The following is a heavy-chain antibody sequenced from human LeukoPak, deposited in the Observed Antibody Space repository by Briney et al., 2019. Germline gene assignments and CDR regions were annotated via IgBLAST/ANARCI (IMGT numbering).Heavy chain of an antibody. Sequence: APVKVSCKASGYTFTSYYMHWVRQAPGQGLEWMGIINPSGGSTSYAQKFQGRVTMTRNTSISTAYMELSSLRSEDTAVYYCARVWGSYRYPFNYWGQRTLVTVSS. V-gene: IGHV1-46*01. CDR1: GYTFTSYY. CDR2: INPSGGST. CDR3: ARVWGSYRYPFNY. J-gene: IGHJ4*02. D-gene: IGHD3-16*02.